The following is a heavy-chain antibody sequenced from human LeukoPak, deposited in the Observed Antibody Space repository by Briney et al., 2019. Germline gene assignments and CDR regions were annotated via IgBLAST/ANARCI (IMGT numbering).Heavy chain of an antibody. CDR1: GGSISSSSYY. CDR3: ASNDYYGSGSLNWFDP. CDR2: IYYSGST. V-gene: IGHV4-39*07. J-gene: IGHJ5*02. Sequence: SETLSLTCTVSGGSISSSSYYWGWIRQPPGKGLEWIGSIYYSGSTYYNPSLKSRVTISVDTSKNQFSLKLSSVTAADTAVYYCASNDYYGSGSLNWFDPWGQGTLVTVSS. D-gene: IGHD3-10*01.